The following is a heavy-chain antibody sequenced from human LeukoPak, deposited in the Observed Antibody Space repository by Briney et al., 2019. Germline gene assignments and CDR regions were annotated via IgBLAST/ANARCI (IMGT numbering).Heavy chain of an antibody. Sequence: WASVKVSCKASGYTFTGYYMHWVRQAPGQGLEWMGRINPNSGGTNDAQKFQGRVTMTRDTSISTAYMELSRLRSDDTAVYYCASFPYYGSGSYWWGQGTLVTVSS. J-gene: IGHJ4*02. CDR2: INPNSGGT. CDR3: ASFPYYGSGSYW. D-gene: IGHD3-10*01. CDR1: GYTFTGYY. V-gene: IGHV1-2*06.